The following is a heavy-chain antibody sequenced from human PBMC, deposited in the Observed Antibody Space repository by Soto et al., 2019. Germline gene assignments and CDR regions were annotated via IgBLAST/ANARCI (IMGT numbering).Heavy chain of an antibody. CDR1: GGSISSSSYY. Sequence: QLQLQESGPGLVKPSETLSLTCTVSGGSISSSSYYWGWIRQPPVKGLEWIGSIYYSGSTYYNLSLKSRVTISVNTSKNQFSLKLSSVTAADTAVYFCARLPGYCSGDRCRIDYWGQGTLVTVSS. J-gene: IGHJ4*02. CDR2: IYYSGST. V-gene: IGHV4-39*01. D-gene: IGHD2-15*01. CDR3: ARLPGYCSGDRCRIDY.